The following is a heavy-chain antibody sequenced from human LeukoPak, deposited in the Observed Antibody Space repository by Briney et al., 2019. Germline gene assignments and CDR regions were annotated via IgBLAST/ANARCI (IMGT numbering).Heavy chain of an antibody. D-gene: IGHD3-22*01. J-gene: IGHJ3*02. CDR2: ISSNGVST. V-gene: IGHV3-64*01. CDR3: ARGRGGYHFDVFDI. CDR1: GFTFSSYA. Sequence: PGGSLRLSCVASGFTFSSYAMHWVRQAPGRGLEYVSAISSNGVSTYYANSVKGRFTISRDNSKNTLYLQMGSLRAEDMAVYYCARGRGGYHFDVFDIWGQGTMVTVSS.